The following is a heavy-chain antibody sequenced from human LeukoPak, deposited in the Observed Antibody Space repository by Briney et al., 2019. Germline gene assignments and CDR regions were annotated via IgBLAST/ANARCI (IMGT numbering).Heavy chain of an antibody. J-gene: IGHJ4*02. D-gene: IGHD2-21*01. CDR1: GFTLNYYW. CDR3: ARWVSQYYFDY. CDR2: INQDGSEK. V-gene: IGHV3-7*01. Sequence: GGSLRLSCAASGFTLNYYWMSWLRQAPGKGLEWVANINQDGSEKYFVDSVKGRFTISRDNAQNSVFLQMDSLRVDDTAVYYCARWVSQYYFDYWGQGTQVTVSS.